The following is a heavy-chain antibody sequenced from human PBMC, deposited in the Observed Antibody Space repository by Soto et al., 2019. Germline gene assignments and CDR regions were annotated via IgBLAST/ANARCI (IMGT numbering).Heavy chain of an antibody. D-gene: IGHD3-3*01. CDR2: INPNSGGT. Sequence: ASVKVSCKASGYTFTGYYMHWVLQAPGQGLEWMGWINPNSGGTNYAQKFQGRVTMTRDTSISTAYMELSRLRSDDTAVYYCARENYDFWSGNDYWGQGTLVTVSS. V-gene: IGHV1-2*02. J-gene: IGHJ4*02. CDR3: ARENYDFWSGNDY. CDR1: GYTFTGYY.